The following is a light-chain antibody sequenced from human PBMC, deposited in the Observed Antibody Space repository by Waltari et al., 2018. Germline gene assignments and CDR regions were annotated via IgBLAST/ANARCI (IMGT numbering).Light chain of an antibody. V-gene: IGKV3-20*01. CDR1: QSVSKY. CDR2: AAS. Sequence: EVVLTQSPGTLSLSPGERATISCRASQSVSKYLAWYQQRPGQAPRLLIYAASTRATGIPDRCSGSGSGTDFSLTISRLEPEDFAVYYCQNHERLPATFGQGTKVEIK. CDR3: QNHERLPAT. J-gene: IGKJ1*01.